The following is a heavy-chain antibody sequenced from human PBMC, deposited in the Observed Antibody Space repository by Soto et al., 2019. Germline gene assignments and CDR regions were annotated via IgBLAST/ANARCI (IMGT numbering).Heavy chain of an antibody. CDR1: GFTFDIYA. CDR3: AKELGGYSYGYELDH. D-gene: IGHD5-18*01. J-gene: IGHJ4*02. Sequence: EVQLVDSGGGLVQPGRSLRLSCAASGFTFDIYAMHWVRQAPGKCLEWVASISWNSGTRGYADSVKGRFTISRDNAKNSLDLQMDSLRTEDTAFYYCAKELGGYSYGYELDHWGQGTLVAVSS. V-gene: IGHV3-9*01. CDR2: ISWNSGTR.